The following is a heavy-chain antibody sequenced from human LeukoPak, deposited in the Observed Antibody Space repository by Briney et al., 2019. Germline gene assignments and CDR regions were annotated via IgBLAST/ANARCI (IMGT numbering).Heavy chain of an antibody. CDR3: ARAPDYGDYVGWFDP. D-gene: IGHD4-17*01. J-gene: IGHJ5*02. Sequence: SVNVSCKASGGTFSSYAISWVRQAPGQGLEWMGGIIPIFGTANYAQKFQGRVTITADESTSTAYMELSSLRSEDTAVYYCARAPDYGDYVGWFDPWGQGTLVTVSS. CDR1: GGTFSSYA. V-gene: IGHV1-69*01. CDR2: IIPIFGTA.